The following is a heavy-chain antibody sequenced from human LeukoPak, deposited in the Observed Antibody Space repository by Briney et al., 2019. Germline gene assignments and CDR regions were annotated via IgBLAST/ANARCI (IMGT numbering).Heavy chain of an antibody. D-gene: IGHD1-26*01. CDR2: INSVGSST. CDR3: ARGPVGATPLDY. CDR1: GFTFSSYW. J-gene: IGHJ4*02. V-gene: IGHV3-74*01. Sequence: GGSLRLSCAASGFTFSSYWMHWVRQAPGKGLVWVSRINSVGSSTSYADSVKGRFTISRDDANNSLFLQMNTLRVDDTALYYCARGPVGATPLDYWGQGTLVTVSS.